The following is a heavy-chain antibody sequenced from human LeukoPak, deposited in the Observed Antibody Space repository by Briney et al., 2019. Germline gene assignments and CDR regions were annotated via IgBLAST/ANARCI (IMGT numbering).Heavy chain of an antibody. CDR2: IYHTGST. CDR1: GDSVTSSHY. V-gene: IGHV4-4*02. J-gene: IGHJ4*02. Sequence: SETLSLTCIVYGDSVTSSHYWSWVRQAPGKGLEWIGEIYHTGSTNFNPSLKSRVTISLDTSKNQFSLKLNSMTAADTAVYYCAREGYSRFDYWGQGTLVTVSS. CDR3: AREGYSRFDY. D-gene: IGHD2-21*01.